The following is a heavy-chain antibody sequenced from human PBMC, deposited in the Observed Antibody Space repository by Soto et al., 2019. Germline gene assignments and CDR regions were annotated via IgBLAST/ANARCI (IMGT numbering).Heavy chain of an antibody. CDR1: GFTFSSYS. J-gene: IGHJ5*02. D-gene: IGHD3-10*01. V-gene: IGHV3-21*01. Sequence: GGSLRLSCAASGFTFSSYSMNWVRQAPGKGLEWVSSISSSSSYIYYADSVKGRFTISRDNAKNSLYLQMNSLRAEDTALYYCAIARLGRYYGSGSYWFDPLGQGTLVTVSS. CDR2: ISSSSSYI. CDR3: AIARLGRYYGSGSYWFDP.